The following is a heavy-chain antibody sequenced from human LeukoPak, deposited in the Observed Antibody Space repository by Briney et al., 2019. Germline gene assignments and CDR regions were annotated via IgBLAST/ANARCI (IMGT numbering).Heavy chain of an antibody. CDR2: IYSGGST. J-gene: IGHJ3*02. V-gene: IGHV3-53*01. CDR3: ARGGSYLSAFDI. CDR1: GFTVSSNY. D-gene: IGHD1-26*01. Sequence: SGGSLRLSCAASGFTVSSNYMSWVRQAPGKGLEWVSIIYSGGSTFYADSVKGRFTISRDNSKNTLYLQMNSLRAEDMAVYYCARGGSYLSAFDIWGQGTMVTVSS.